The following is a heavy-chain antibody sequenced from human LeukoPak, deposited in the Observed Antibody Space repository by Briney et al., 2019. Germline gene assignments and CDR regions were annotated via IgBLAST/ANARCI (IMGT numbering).Heavy chain of an antibody. D-gene: IGHD6-13*01. V-gene: IGHV3-53*01. Sequence: GGSLRLSCAASGFTVSSNYMSWVRQAPGKGLEWVSTLSSTGTTFYAGSVEGRFTISRANSENTLYLQMDSLRAADTALYYCVRVGYSSSWFFFNFWGQGTLVTVSS. CDR1: GFTVSSNY. CDR2: LSSTGTT. CDR3: VRVGYSSSWFFFNF. J-gene: IGHJ4*02.